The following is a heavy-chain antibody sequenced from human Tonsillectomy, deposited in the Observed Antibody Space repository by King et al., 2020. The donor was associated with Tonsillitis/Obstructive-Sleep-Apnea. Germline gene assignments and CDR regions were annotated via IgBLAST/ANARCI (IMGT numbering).Heavy chain of an antibody. J-gene: IGHJ6*03. CDR3: ARVVRYYMDV. Sequence: VQLQQWGAGLLKPSETLSLTCAVYGGSFSGYYWSWIRQPPGKGREWIGEINHSGSTNYNPSLKSRVTISLDTSKNQFSLKLRSVTAADTAVYYCARVVRYYMDVWGKGTTVTVSS. D-gene: IGHD2-2*01. V-gene: IGHV4-34*01. CDR2: INHSGST. CDR1: GGSFSGYY.